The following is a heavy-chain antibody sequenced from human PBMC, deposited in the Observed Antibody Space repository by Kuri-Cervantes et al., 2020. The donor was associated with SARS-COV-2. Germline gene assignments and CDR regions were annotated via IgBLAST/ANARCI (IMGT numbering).Heavy chain of an antibody. CDR3: ARDPNANHNNWFDP. CDR1: GSGFSFSDA. CDR2: IYYSGST. D-gene: IGHD4/OR15-4a*01. V-gene: IGHV4-61*01. Sequence: GSGFSFSDAWMSWVRQTPGKGLEWNGYIYYSGSTNYNPSLKSRVTISVDTSKNQFSLKLSSVTAADTAVYYCARDPNANHNNWFDPWGQGTLVTVSS. J-gene: IGHJ5*02.